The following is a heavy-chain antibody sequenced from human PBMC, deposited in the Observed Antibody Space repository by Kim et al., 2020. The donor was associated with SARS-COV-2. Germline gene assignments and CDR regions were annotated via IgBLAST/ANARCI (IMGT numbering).Heavy chain of an antibody. CDR3: ARCSRDGNNYDFDY. V-gene: IGHV1-69*01. J-gene: IGHJ4*02. Sequence: YAQRFQGRVTVTADESTSTAYMELNTLSSEDTAVYFCARCSRDGNNYDFDYWGQGTLVTVSS. D-gene: IGHD5-12*01.